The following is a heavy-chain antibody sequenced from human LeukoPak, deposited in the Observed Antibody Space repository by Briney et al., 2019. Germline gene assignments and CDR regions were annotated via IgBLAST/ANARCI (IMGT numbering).Heavy chain of an antibody. CDR1: GLTFSTYA. D-gene: IGHD4-17*01. CDR2: TGPV. Sequence: GGSLRSSCAASGLTFSTYALTWVRKAQGKGLEWVSSTGPVHYADSVKGRFTISRDDSKNTLFLQMNSLRAEDTAVYYCARDLYGDYVFDYWGQGTLVTVSS. V-gene: IGHV3-23*01. CDR3: ARDLYGDYVFDY. J-gene: IGHJ4*02.